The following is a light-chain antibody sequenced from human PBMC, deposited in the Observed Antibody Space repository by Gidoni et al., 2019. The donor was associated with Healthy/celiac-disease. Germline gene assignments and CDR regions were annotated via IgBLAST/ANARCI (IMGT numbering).Light chain of an antibody. CDR3: QVWDSSSDHWV. Sequence: SYVLTQPPSVSVAPGKTARITCGGNNIGSKSVPWYQQKPGQAPVLVIYYDSVRPSGIPERFSGSNSGNTATLTISRVEAGDEADYYCQVWDSSSDHWVFGGGTKLTVL. CDR1: NIGSKS. J-gene: IGLJ3*02. CDR2: YDS. V-gene: IGLV3-21*04.